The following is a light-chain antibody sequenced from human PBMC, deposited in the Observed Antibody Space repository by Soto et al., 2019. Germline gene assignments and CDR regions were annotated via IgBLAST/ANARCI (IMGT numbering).Light chain of an antibody. V-gene: IGLV1-44*01. CDR3: AAWDDSLGGHFV. CDR2: NNN. CDR1: SSQNRTKN. J-gene: IGLJ1*01. Sequence: QSLLTQPPPASWAPRQRVTISCFGSSSQNRTKNFSWYQHLPGTAPKLLIYNNNQLPSGVPDRFSGSKSGTSASLAISGLQSEDEADYYCAAWDDSLGGHFVFGTGTKVTVL.